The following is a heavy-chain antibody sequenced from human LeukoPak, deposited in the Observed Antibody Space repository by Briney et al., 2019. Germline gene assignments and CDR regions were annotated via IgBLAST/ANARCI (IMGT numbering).Heavy chain of an antibody. CDR1: GFTFSSYA. CDR3: ARIFDSSGFDY. CDR2: ISYDGSNK. Sequence: GGSLRLSCAASGFTFSSYAMHWVRQAPGKGLEWVAVISYDGSNKYYADSVKGRFSISRDNSKNTLYLQMNSLRAEDTAVYYCARIFDSSGFDYWGQGTLVTVSS. J-gene: IGHJ4*02. D-gene: IGHD3-22*01. V-gene: IGHV3-30-3*01.